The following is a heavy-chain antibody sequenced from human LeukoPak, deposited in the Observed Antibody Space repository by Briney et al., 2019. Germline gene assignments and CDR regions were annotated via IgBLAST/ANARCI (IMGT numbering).Heavy chain of an antibody. V-gene: IGHV1-46*01. Sequence: ASVKVSFKSSGYTFTSYYMHWVRQPPAQGLAWMGIIYPSGCSTSYAQKFQGRVTMSRDSSTSTVYMELSSLRAEDTAVYYWARDRWELSFDPWGQGTLVTVSS. J-gene: IGHJ5*02. CDR3: ARDRWELSFDP. CDR1: GYTFTSYY. CDR2: IYPSGCST. D-gene: IGHD1-26*01.